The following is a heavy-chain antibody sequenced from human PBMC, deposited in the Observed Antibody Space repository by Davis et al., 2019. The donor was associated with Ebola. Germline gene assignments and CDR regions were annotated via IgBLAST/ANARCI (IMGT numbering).Heavy chain of an antibody. Sequence: ASVKVSCKASGYTFTSYYMHWVRQAPGQGLEWMGIINPSGGSTNYAQKFQGRVTMTRDTSASTAYMELSSLRSEDTAVYYCARDGLRWPFDYWGQGTLVTVSS. CDR3: ARDGLRWPFDY. D-gene: IGHD4-23*01. J-gene: IGHJ4*02. V-gene: IGHV1-46*01. CDR2: INPSGGST. CDR1: GYTFTSYY.